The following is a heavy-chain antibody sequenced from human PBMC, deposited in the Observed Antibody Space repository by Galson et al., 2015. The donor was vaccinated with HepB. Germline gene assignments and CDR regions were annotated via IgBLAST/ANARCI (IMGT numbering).Heavy chain of an antibody. V-gene: IGHV3-30-3*01. J-gene: IGHJ4*02. D-gene: IGHD4-23*01. CDR3: ARDLYGGNSFDY. CDR2: ISYDGSNK. Sequence: SLRLSCAASGFTFSSYAMHWVRQAPGKGLEWVAVISYDGSNKYYADSVKGRFTISRDNSKNTLYLQMNSLRAEDTAVYYCARDLYGGNSFDYWGQGTLVTVSS. CDR1: GFTFSSYA.